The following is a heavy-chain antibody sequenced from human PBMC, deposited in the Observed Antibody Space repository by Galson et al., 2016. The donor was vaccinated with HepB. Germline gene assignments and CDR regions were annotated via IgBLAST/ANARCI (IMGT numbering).Heavy chain of an antibody. Sequence: SLRLSCAASGFTFSSYGVNWVRQAPGKGLEWVIYISSSGGIVYYADSVKHRFTISRDNAKNSLNLQMNSLRDEDTAVCYCARGAAGTLRVFYMDLWGKGTTVTVSS. CDR2: ISSSGGIV. CDR1: GFTFSSYG. CDR3: ARGAAGTLRVFYMDL. V-gene: IGHV3-48*02. D-gene: IGHD3-3*01. J-gene: IGHJ6*03.